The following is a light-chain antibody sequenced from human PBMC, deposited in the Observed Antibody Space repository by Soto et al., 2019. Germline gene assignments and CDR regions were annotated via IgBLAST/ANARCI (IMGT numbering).Light chain of an antibody. J-gene: IGLJ2*01. CDR1: SSNIGAGHV. CDR3: QSYDNGLSASV. Sequence: QSVLTQPPSVSGAPGQRVTISCTGSSSNIGAGHVVHWYQQFPGRAPNLLIYGSSNRPSGVPDRFSGSKSGTSASLAITGLQAEDEADYYCQSYDNGLSASVFGGGTNVTVL. V-gene: IGLV1-40*01. CDR2: GSS.